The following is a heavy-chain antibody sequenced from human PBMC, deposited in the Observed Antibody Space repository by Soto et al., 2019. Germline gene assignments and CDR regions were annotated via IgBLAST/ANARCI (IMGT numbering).Heavy chain of an antibody. Sequence: EVQLLESGGGLVQPGGSLRLSCAASGFTFSSYAMSWVPQAPGKGLKWVSAISGSGGSTYYADSVKGRFTISRDNSKNTLYLQMNSLRAEDTAVYYCAKDPMGHSGWYYYGMDVWGQGTTVTVSS. CDR1: GFTFSSYA. V-gene: IGHV3-23*01. D-gene: IGHD6-19*01. J-gene: IGHJ6*02. CDR3: AKDPMGHSGWYYYGMDV. CDR2: ISGSGGST.